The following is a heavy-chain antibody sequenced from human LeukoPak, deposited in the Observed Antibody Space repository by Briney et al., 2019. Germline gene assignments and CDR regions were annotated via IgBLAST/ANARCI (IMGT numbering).Heavy chain of an antibody. CDR1: GFTFSGSA. CDR2: IRSKANNYAT. V-gene: IGHV3-73*01. J-gene: IGHJ4*02. CDR3: TSTSYGDYGE. Sequence: GGSLRLSCAASGFTFSGSAMHWVRQASGKGLEWVGRIRSKANNYATAYAASVKGRFTISGDDSENTAYLQMNSLKTEDTAVYYCTSTSYGDYGEWGQGTLVTVSS. D-gene: IGHD4-17*01.